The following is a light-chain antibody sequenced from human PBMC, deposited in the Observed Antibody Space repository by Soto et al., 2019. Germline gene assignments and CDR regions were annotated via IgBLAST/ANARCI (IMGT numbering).Light chain of an antibody. Sequence: QSVLTQPASVSGSPGQSISISCTGSSSDVGDYNYVSWYQQHPGRAPKLIIYEVTNRPSGVSSRFSGSKSGNTASLSISGLQPEDEADYYCSSHTNNSPLFGGGTKLTVL. V-gene: IGLV2-14*01. CDR3: SSHTNNSPL. CDR1: SSDVGDYNY. J-gene: IGLJ3*02. CDR2: EVT.